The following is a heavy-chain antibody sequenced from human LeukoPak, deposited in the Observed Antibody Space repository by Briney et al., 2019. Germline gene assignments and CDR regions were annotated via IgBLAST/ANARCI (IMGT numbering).Heavy chain of an antibody. V-gene: IGHV3-48*04. CDR2: ITSSSSSI. J-gene: IGHJ5*02. Sequence: GGSLRLSCAASGFTFSTYAMDWVRQAPGKGLEWVSYITSSSSSIFYADSVRGRFTIPRDNAKNSLYLQMNSLGVDDSAVYYCARVSTCSGGSCLGSWGQGTLVTVSS. CDR1: GFTFSTYA. CDR3: ARVSTCSGGSCLGS. D-gene: IGHD2-15*01.